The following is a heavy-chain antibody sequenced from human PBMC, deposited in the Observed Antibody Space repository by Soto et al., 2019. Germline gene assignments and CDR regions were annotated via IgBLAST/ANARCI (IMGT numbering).Heavy chain of an antibody. D-gene: IGHD3-22*01. CDR2: IYYSGST. J-gene: IGHJ4*02. CDR1: GGSISSGDYY. V-gene: IGHV4-30-4*01. CDR3: ARGDSSGYQPFDY. Sequence: QVQLQESGPGLVKPSQTLSLTCTVSGGSISSGDYYWSWIRQPPGKGLEWIGYIYYSGSTYYNPSLKSRVTISVAASKNQFSLKLSSVTAADTAVYYCARGDSSGYQPFDYWGQGTLVTVSS.